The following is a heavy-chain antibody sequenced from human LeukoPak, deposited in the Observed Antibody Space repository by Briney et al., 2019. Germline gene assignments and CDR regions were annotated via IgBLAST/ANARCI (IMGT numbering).Heavy chain of an antibody. CDR2: IYYSGST. D-gene: IGHD3-22*01. Sequence: SETLSLTCTVSGGSISSSSYSWGWLRQPPGKGLEWIGSIYYSGSTYYNPSLKSRVTISVDTSKNQFSLKLSSVTAADTAVYYCARHTDSSGYYPYYFDYWGQGTLVTVSS. V-gene: IGHV4-39*01. J-gene: IGHJ4*02. CDR1: GGSISSSSYS. CDR3: ARHTDSSGYYPYYFDY.